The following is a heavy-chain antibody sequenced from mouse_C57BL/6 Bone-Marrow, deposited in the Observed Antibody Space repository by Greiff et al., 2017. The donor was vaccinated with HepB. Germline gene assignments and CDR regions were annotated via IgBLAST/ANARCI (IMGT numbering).Heavy chain of an antibody. CDR3: ARGGAYPYYAMDY. CDR2: IDPSDSYT. V-gene: IGHV1-69*01. Sequence: VQLQQPGAELVMPGASVKLSCKASGYTFTSYWMHWVKQRPGQGLEWIGEIDPSDSYTNYNQKFKGKSTLTVDKSSSTAYMQLSSLTSEDSAVYYCARGGAYPYYAMDYWGQGTSVTVSS. CDR1: GYTFTSYW. D-gene: IGHD3-1*01. J-gene: IGHJ4*01.